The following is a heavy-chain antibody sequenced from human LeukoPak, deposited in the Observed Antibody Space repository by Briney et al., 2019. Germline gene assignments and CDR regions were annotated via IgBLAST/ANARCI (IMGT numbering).Heavy chain of an antibody. CDR3: AKDIPLFPDIVVAPAAILESGF. J-gene: IGHJ4*02. V-gene: IGHV3-23*01. CDR2: ISGSGGST. Sequence: GGSLRLSCAASGFTFSSYAMSWVGQAPGKGLEGVSAISGSGGSTYYADSVKGRFTISRDNSKNTLYLQMNSLRAEDTAVYYCAKDIPLFPDIVVAPAAILESGFWGQGTLVTVSS. D-gene: IGHD2-2*02. CDR1: GFTFSSYA.